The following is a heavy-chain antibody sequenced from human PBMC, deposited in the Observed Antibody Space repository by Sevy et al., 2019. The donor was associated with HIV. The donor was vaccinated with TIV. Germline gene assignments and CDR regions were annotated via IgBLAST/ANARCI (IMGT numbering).Heavy chain of an antibody. CDR1: GFTVSSNY. CDR3: AREAWQQLVQDYYYGMDV. Sequence: GGSLRLSCAASGFTVSSNYMSWVRQAPGKGLEWVSVIYSGGSTYYADSVKGRFTISRDNSKNTLYLQMNSLRAEDTAVYYCAREAWQQLVQDYYYGMDVWGQRTTVTVSS. CDR2: IYSGGST. D-gene: IGHD6-13*01. V-gene: IGHV3-53*01. J-gene: IGHJ6*02.